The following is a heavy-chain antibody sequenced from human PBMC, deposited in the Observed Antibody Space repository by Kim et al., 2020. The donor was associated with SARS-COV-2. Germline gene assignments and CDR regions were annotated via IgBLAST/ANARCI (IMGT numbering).Heavy chain of an antibody. V-gene: IGHV3-23*01. CDR3: AKEWGATVTTRWRQTSNYYYYGMDV. Sequence: GGSLRLSCAASGFIFNNYAMNWVRQAPGKGLEWVSVITNSGGNTYYADSVKGRFTISRDNSKNTLYLQMNSLRAEDTAVYYCAKEWGATVTTRWRQTSNYYYYGMDVWGQGTTVTVSS. J-gene: IGHJ6*02. CDR1: GFIFNNYA. CDR2: ITNSGGNT. D-gene: IGHD4-17*01.